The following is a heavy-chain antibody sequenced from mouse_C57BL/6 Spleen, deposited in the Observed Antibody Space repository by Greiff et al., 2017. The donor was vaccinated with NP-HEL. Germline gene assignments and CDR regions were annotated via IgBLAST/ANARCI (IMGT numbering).Heavy chain of an antibody. CDR1: GYTFTSYW. CDR3: ARSGAITTVVEFDY. D-gene: IGHD1-1*01. CDR2: IHPNSGST. J-gene: IGHJ2*01. V-gene: IGHV1-64*01. Sequence: QVQLQQSGAELVKPGASVKLSCKASGYTFTSYWMHWVKQRPGQGLEWIGMIHPNSGSTNYNEKFKSKATLTVDKSSSTAYMQLSSLTSEDSAVYYCARSGAITTVVEFDYWGQGTTLTVSS.